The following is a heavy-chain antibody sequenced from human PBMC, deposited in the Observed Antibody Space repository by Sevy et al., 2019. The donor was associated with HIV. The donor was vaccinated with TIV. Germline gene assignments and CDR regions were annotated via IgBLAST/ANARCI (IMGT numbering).Heavy chain of an antibody. D-gene: IGHD2-8*02. J-gene: IGHJ6*02. CDR1: GFSFSNYA. Sequence: AGSLRLSCAASGFSFSNYAMSWVRQAPGKGLEWVSTLIGGGSRTYYADSVTGRFTISRDNSRNTRYLQMNSLRAEDTSVSYCAKRRVQSGLSGGGANYGWDVCGQGTTVTVSS. CDR2: LIGGGSRT. CDR3: AKRRVQSGLSGGGANYGWDV. V-gene: IGHV3-23*01.